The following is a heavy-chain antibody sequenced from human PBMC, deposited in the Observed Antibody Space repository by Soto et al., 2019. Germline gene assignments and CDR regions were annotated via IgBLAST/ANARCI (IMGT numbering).Heavy chain of an antibody. CDR2: IYYSGST. CDR3: ARSKLRYYFDY. V-gene: IGHV4-31*03. Sequence: TLSLTCTVSGGSISSGGYYWSWIRQHPGKGLEWIGYIYYSGSTYYNPSLKSRVTISVDTSKNQFSLKLSSVTAADTAVYYCARSKLRYYFDYWGQGTLVTAPQ. J-gene: IGHJ4*02. CDR1: GGSISSGGYY.